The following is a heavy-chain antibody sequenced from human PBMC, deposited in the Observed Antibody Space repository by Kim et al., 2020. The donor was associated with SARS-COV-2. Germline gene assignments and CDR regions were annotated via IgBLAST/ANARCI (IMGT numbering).Heavy chain of an antibody. D-gene: IGHD1-26*01. J-gene: IGHJ4*02. Sequence: GESLKISCKGSGYSFTSYWIGWVRQMPGKGLEWMGIIYPGDSDTRYSPSFQGQVTISADKSISTAYLQWSSLKASDTAMYYCARLSGSYGSPEYYFAYWGQGTLVTVSS. CDR2: IYPGDSDT. CDR1: GYSFTSYW. V-gene: IGHV5-51*01. CDR3: ARLSGSYGSPEYYFAY.